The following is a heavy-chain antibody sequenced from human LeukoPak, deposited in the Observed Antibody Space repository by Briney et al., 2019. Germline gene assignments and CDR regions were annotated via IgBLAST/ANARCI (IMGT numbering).Heavy chain of an antibody. D-gene: IGHD1-26*01. V-gene: IGHV4-39*07. CDR2: IYYSGST. CDR3: ARGGSYYGFDWFDP. Sequence: SETLSLTCTVSGGSISSSSYYWGWIRQPPGKGLEWIGSIYYSGSTYYNPSLKSRVTISVDTSKNQFSLKLSSVTAADTAAYYCARGGSYYGFDWFDPWGQGTLVTVSS. CDR1: GGSISSSSYY. J-gene: IGHJ5*02.